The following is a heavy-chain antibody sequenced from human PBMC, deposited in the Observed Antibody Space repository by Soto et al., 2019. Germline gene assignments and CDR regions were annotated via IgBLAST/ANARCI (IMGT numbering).Heavy chain of an antibody. J-gene: IGHJ4*02. D-gene: IGHD6-19*01. CDR3: ARDPTRGRSSGWYEGGY. V-gene: IGHV1-18*04. CDR2: ISAYNGNT. CDR1: GYTFTSYG. Sequence: ASVKVSCKASGYTFTSYGISWVRQTPGQGLEWMGWISAYNGNTNYAQKLQGRVTMTTDTSTSTAYMELRSLRSDDTAVYYCARDPTRGRSSGWYEGGYWGQGTLVTVSS.